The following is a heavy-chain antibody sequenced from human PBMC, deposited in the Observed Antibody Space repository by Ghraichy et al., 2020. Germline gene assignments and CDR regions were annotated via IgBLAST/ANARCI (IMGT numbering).Heavy chain of an antibody. D-gene: IGHD1-14*01. CDR2: TSSGGNT. V-gene: IGHV4-39*01. CDR3: ARGFITGTARAFFDY. CDR1: GGSISTTGYY. J-gene: IGHJ4*02. Sequence: SETLSLTCTVSGGSISTTGYYWGWIRRPPGKGLEWIGRTSSGGNTYYNPSLKSRVAISVDTSENQFSLTLNSVTAADTAGYVCARGFITGTARAFFDYWGRGAPVTVSS.